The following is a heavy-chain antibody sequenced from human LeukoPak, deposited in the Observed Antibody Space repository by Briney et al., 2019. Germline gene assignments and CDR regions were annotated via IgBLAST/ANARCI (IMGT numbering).Heavy chain of an antibody. CDR2: IGDAGGST. V-gene: IGHV3-23*01. CDR1: GFTLSSYA. D-gene: IGHD4-17*01. CDR3: AKGRSGDYTDFDY. J-gene: IGHJ4*02. Sequence: GGSLRLSCAVSGFTLSSYAMNWVRQAPGKGLEWVSGIGDAGGSTYHADSVKGRFTISRDTSKSTLYLQMSSLRAEDTAVYFCAKGRSGDYTDFDYWGQGTLVTVSS.